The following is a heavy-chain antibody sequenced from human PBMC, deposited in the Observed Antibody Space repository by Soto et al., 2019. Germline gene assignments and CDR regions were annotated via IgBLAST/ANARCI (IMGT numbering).Heavy chain of an antibody. CDR1: GFTFSSFH. Sequence: EVQLVESGGGLVQPGGSLRLSCAASGFTFSSFHMNWVRQAPGRGLEWVAYITSSSDTIYYSDSVKGRFTISRDNGKNSLLLQMNSLRAEDTAVYYCARVVVVIPPGYYYAMDVWGQGTTVTVSS. CDR3: ARVVVVIPPGYYYAMDV. D-gene: IGHD3-22*01. V-gene: IGHV3-48*01. CDR2: ITSSSDTI. J-gene: IGHJ6*02.